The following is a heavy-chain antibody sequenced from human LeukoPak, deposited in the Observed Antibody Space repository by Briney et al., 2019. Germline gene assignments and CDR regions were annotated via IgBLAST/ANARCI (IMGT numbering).Heavy chain of an antibody. Sequence: SETLSLTCTVPGGSISSSSYYWGWIRRPPGKGLEWIGSIYYSGSTYYNPSLKSRVTISVDTSKNQFSLRLSSVTAADTAVYYCARQGDGSGSYVYWGQGTLVTVSS. D-gene: IGHD3-10*01. CDR1: GGSISSSSYY. V-gene: IGHV4-39*01. J-gene: IGHJ4*02. CDR3: ARQGDGSGSYVY. CDR2: IYYSGST.